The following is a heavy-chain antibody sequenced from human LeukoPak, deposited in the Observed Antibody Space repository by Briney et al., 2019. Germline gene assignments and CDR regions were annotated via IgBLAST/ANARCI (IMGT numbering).Heavy chain of an antibody. D-gene: IGHD1-1*01. V-gene: IGHV4-39*01. CDR3: ARHAKYNYFAA. CDR2: LHYSEST. Sequence: PSETLSLTCTVSGGSVISDTYYWGWIRQPPGKVLEWIGSLHYSESTYYTPSLKTRITMSVDTSKNQFSLKLRSVTAADTAVYFCARHAKYNYFAAWSQATLVTVPP. J-gene: IGHJ5*02. CDR1: GGSVISDTYY.